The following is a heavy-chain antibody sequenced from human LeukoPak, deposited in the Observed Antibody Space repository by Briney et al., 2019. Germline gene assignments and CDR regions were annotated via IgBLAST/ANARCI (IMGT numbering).Heavy chain of an antibody. J-gene: IGHJ4*02. V-gene: IGHV3-48*03. Sequence: SGGSLRLSCVASGFTFSSYEMNWVRQAPGKGLEWVSYISSSGSTIYYADSVKGRFTISRDNAKNSLYLQMNSLRAEDTAVYYCARESDSSGFDYWGQGTLVTVSS. CDR1: GFTFSSYE. CDR3: ARESDSSGFDY. CDR2: ISSSGSTI. D-gene: IGHD3-22*01.